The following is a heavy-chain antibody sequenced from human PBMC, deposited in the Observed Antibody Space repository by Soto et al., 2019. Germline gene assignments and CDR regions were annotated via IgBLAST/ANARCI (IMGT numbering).Heavy chain of an antibody. D-gene: IGHD3-3*01. V-gene: IGHV3-53*01. CDR1: GFTVSSNY. J-gene: IGHJ4*02. CDR3: ARDKSPTEMAFGY. Sequence: EVQLVESGGGLIQPGGSLRLSCAASGFTVSSNYMSWVRQGPGKGLEWVSIIHSGGSTYYTDSVKGRFTISRDNSKNTLYLQMNSLRAEDTAVYYCARDKSPTEMAFGYWGQGALVTVSS. CDR2: IHSGGST.